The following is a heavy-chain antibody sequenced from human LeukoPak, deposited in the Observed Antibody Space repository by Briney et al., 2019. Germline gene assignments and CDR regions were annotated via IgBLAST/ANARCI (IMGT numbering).Heavy chain of an antibody. CDR3: ARAVREYYYGSGVNYYYYMDV. CDR2: IYSGGST. V-gene: IGHV3-53*01. D-gene: IGHD3-10*01. J-gene: IGHJ6*03. Sequence: PGGSLRLSCAASGFTVSSNYMSWVRQAPGKGLEWVSVIYSGGSTYYADSVKGRFTISRDNSKNTLYLQMNSLRAEDTAVYYCARAVREYYYGSGVNYYYYMDVWGKGTTVTVSS. CDR1: GFTVSSNY.